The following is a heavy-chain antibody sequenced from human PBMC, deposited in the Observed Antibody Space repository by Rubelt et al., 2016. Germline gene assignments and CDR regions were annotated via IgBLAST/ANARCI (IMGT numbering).Heavy chain of an antibody. CDR2: ISAYNGNT. V-gene: IGHV1-18*01. D-gene: IGHD2-21*01. CDR1: GYTFTSYG. CDR3: AREVMAISDY. Sequence: QVQLVQSGAEVKKPGASVKVSCKASGYTFTSYGISWVRQAPGQGLEWMGWISAYNGNTNYAQTRQDKVTMTTDTSTSPAYMELRSLGSDDTAVYYCAREVMAISDYWGQGTLVTVSS. J-gene: IGHJ4*02.